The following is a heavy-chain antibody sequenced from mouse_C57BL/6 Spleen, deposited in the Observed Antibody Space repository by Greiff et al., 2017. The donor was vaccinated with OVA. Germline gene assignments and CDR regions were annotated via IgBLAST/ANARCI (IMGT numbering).Heavy chain of an antibody. CDR3: TKGSLLAMDY. CDR1: GFNIKDDY. D-gene: IGHD3-3*01. Sequence: EVQLQQSGAELVRPGASVKLSCTASGFNIKDDYMPWVKQRPEQGLEWIGWIDPENGDTEYASKFQGKATITADTSYNTAYLQLSSLTSEDTAVYYCTKGSLLAMDYWGQGTSVTVSS. CDR2: IDPENGDT. V-gene: IGHV14-4*01. J-gene: IGHJ4*01.